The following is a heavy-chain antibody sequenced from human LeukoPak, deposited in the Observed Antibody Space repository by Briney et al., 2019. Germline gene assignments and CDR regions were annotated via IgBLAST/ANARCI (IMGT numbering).Heavy chain of an antibody. D-gene: IGHD5-12*01. J-gene: IGHJ3*02. CDR3: ARRLIVATIWGAFDI. V-gene: IGHV5-51*01. CDR2: IYPGDSDT. Sequence: GESLKISCKGSGYSFTSYWIGWVRQLPGKGLEWMGIIYPGDSDTRYSPSFQGQVTISADKSIRTAYLQWSSLKASDTAMYYCARRLIVATIWGAFDIWGQGTMVTVSS. CDR1: GYSFTSYW.